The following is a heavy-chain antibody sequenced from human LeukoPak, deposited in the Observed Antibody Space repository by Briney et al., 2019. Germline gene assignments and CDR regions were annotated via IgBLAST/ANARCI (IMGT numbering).Heavy chain of an antibody. CDR2: ISYDGSNK. V-gene: IGHV3-30*18. D-gene: IGHD2-2*01. CDR3: AKDSTAGVISTFDP. CDR1: GFTFSSYG. Sequence: GGSLRLSCAASGFTFSSYGMHWVRQAPGKGLEWVAVISYDGSNKYYADSVKGRFTISRDNSKNTLYLQMNSLRAEDTAVCYCAKDSTAGVISTFDPWGQGTLVTVSS. J-gene: IGHJ5*02.